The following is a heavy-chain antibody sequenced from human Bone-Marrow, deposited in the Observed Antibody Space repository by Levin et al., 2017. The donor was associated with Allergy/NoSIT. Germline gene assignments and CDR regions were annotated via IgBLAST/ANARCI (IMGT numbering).Heavy chain of an antibody. V-gene: IGHV3-9*01. D-gene: IGHD5-12*01. J-gene: IGHJ4*02. CDR3: AKDIASGYFLAFDY. CDR1: GFTFDDYA. Sequence: PGESLKISGAASGFTFDDYAMHWVRQIPGKGLEWVSGITWNSAKIAYGDSFKGRFTISRDNAKNSLDLQMNSLRPEDTALYYCAKDIASGYFLAFDYWGQGALVTVSS. CDR2: ITWNSAKI.